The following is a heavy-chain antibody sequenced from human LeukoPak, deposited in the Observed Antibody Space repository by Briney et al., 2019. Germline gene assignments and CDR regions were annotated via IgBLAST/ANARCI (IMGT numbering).Heavy chain of an antibody. Sequence: GGSLRLSCAASGFTFSSYWMSWVRQAPGKGLEWVANIKQDGSEKYYVDSVKGRFTISRDNAKNSLYLQMDSLRAEDTAVYYCARDHKSDPLDYWGQGTLVTVSS. V-gene: IGHV3-7*01. CDR1: GFTFSSYW. J-gene: IGHJ4*02. CDR3: ARDHKSDPLDY. CDR2: IKQDGSEK.